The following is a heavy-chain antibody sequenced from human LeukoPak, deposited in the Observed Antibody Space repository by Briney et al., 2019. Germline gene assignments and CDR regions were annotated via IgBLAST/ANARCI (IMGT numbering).Heavy chain of an antibody. J-gene: IGHJ4*02. V-gene: IGHV3-30*03. CDR1: GFTFSSYV. Sequence: GGSLRLSCAASGFTFSSYVMHWVRQAPGKGLEWVAVIAYDGSNKYYADSVKGRFTISRDNSKNTLYLQMNNLRAEDTAVYYCARGRPVGASTVEDYWGQGTLVTVSS. D-gene: IGHD1-26*01. CDR3: ARGRPVGASTVEDY. CDR2: IAYDGSNK.